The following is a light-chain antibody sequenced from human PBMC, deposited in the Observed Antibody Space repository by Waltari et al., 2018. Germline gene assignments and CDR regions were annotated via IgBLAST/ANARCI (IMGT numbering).Light chain of an antibody. Sequence: QSALTQPRSVSGSPGQSVTISCTGTSSDVGAYNYVSWYQQHPGKAPKLIIFDVSKRPSGFPDRFSGSKSGNTASLTISGLQAEDEADYHCCAYAGSYVFGTGTKVTVL. CDR3: CAYAGSYV. CDR2: DVS. CDR1: SSDVGAYNY. J-gene: IGLJ1*01. V-gene: IGLV2-11*01.